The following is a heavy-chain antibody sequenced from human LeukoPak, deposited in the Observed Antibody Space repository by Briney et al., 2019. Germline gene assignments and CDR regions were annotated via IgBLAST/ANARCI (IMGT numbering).Heavy chain of an antibody. J-gene: IGHJ4*02. V-gene: IGHV3-30*02. Sequence: GSLRLSCAASGFTFSSYGMHWVRQAPGKGLEWVAFIRYDGSNKYYADSVKGRFTISRDNSKNTLYLQMNSLRAEDTAVYYCAKDRGSGSYCLGYWGQGTLVTVSS. CDR2: IRYDGSNK. D-gene: IGHD1-26*01. CDR3: AKDRGSGSYCLGY. CDR1: GFTFSSYG.